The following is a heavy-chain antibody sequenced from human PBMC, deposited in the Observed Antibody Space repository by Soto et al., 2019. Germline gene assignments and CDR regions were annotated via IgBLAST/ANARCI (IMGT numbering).Heavy chain of an antibody. CDR1: GFTVSSNY. D-gene: IGHD3-22*01. CDR2: IYSGGTT. V-gene: IGHV3-66*01. CDR3: ARTGDSSDSRAGFEP. J-gene: IGHJ5*02. Sequence: EVQLVESGGGLVQPGGSLRLSCAASGFTVSSNYMSWVRQAPGKGLEWVSVIYSGGTTYYADSVKGRFTISRDNSKNTRQLQMNRVRAEDTAVYDCARTGDSSDSRAGFEPWGQGTLVTVSS.